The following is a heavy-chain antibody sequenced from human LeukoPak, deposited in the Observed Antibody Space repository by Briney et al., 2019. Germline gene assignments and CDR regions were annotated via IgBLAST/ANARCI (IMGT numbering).Heavy chain of an antibody. Sequence: ASVKVSCKASGYTFTSYDINWVRQATGQGLEWMGWMNPNSGNTGYAQKFQGRVTMTRNTSISTAYMELSSLRSEDTAVYYCARDISPWESRNPDAFDIWGQGTMVTVSS. CDR2: MNPNSGNT. CDR1: GYTFTSYD. V-gene: IGHV1-8*01. J-gene: IGHJ3*02. CDR3: ARDISPWESRNPDAFDI. D-gene: IGHD1-14*01.